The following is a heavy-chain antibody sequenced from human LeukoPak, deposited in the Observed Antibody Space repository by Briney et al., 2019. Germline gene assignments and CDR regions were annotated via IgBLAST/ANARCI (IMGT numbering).Heavy chain of an antibody. CDR3: ARVGADGSGFLFDY. CDR2: VNHSGST. CDR1: GGSFSGYY. J-gene: IGHJ4*02. V-gene: IGHV4-34*01. Sequence: SETLSLTCAVYGGSFSGYYWSWIRQPPGKGLEWIGEVNHSGSTNYNPSLRSRVTISVDTSKNQFSLKLSSVTAADTAVYYCARVGADGSGFLFDYWGQGTLVTVSS. D-gene: IGHD3-10*01.